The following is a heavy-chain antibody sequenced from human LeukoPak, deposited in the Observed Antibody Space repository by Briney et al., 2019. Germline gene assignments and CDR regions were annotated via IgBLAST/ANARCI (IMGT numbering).Heavy chain of an antibody. V-gene: IGHV3-49*04. J-gene: IGHJ6*02. D-gene: IGHD2-15*01. CDR1: GFTFGDYA. Sequence: PGRSLRLSCTASGFTFGDYAMSWVRQAPGKGLEWVGFIRSKAYGGTTEYAASVKGRFTISRDDSKGIAYLQMNSLKTEDTAVYYCTRDSRILDVWGQGTTVTVSS. CDR3: TRDSRILDV. CDR2: IRSKAYGGTT.